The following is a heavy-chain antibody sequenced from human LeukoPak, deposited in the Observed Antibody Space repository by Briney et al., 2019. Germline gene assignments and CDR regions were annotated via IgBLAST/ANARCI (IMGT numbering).Heavy chain of an antibody. CDR1: GFTFSSYA. V-gene: IGHV3-23*01. CDR3: ARGRPWDSSRSYYFGMDV. CDR2: TPGSGGAT. Sequence: PGGSLRLSCEASGFTFSSYAIRWVRQAPGTGLEWVSSTPGSGGATYYADSVRGRFSISRDSSKNTVYLQMNSLRDEDTAVYYCARGRPWDSSRSYYFGMDVWGHGTTVTVSS. J-gene: IGHJ6*02. D-gene: IGHD3-22*01.